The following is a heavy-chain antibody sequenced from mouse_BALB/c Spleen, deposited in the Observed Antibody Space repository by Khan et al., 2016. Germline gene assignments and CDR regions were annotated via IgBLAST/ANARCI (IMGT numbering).Heavy chain of an antibody. J-gene: IGHJ4*01. Sequence: EVQLQESGPSLVKPSQTLSLTCSVADDSITSGYWNWIRKFPGNKLEYMGYISDSGSNYYNPSLKNRISITRDTSKNQYYLQLNSVTTEDTATYXSARSVRAIMDYWGQGTAVTVS. CDR3: ARSVRAIMDY. D-gene: IGHD3-1*01. CDR1: DDSITSGY. CDR2: ISDSGSN. V-gene: IGHV3-8*02.